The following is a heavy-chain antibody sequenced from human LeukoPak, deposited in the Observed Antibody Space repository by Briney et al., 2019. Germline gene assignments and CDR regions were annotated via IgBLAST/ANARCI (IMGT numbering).Heavy chain of an antibody. V-gene: IGHV3-23*01. D-gene: IGHD6-13*01. CDR2: ISGSGGST. CDR3: AREPTYSSSWYTSCDY. Sequence: GGSLRLSCAASGFTFSSYGMSWVRQAPGKGLEWVSAISGSGGSTYYADSVKGRFTISRDNSKNTLYLQMNSLRAEDTAVYYCAREPTYSSSWYTSCDYWGQGTLVTVSS. CDR1: GFTFSSYG. J-gene: IGHJ4*02.